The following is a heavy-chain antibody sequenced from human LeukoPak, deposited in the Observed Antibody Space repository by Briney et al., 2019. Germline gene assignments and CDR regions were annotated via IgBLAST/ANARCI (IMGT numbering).Heavy chain of an antibody. CDR2: IYYSGST. Sequence: SETLSLTCTVSGGSISSSSYYWGWIRQPPGKGLEWIGSIYYSGSTYYNPSLKSRVTISVDTSKNQFSLKLSSVTAADTAVYYCARDRASLCSGGSCYFREAYYFDYWGQGTLVTVSS. CDR1: GGSISSSSYY. J-gene: IGHJ4*02. V-gene: IGHV4-39*07. D-gene: IGHD2-15*01. CDR3: ARDRASLCSGGSCYFREAYYFDY.